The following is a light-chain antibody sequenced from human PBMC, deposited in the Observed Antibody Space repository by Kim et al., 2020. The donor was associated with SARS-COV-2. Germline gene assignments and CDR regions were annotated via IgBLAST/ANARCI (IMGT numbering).Light chain of an antibody. J-gene: IGLJ3*02. Sequence: GQRVTISCSGSSSNIGSDYAYWYQQLPGTAPKLLIYRNNQRPSGVPDRFSGSKSGTSASLAISGLRSEDEADYYCAAWDDSLSGWVFGGGTKLTV. CDR2: RNN. CDR1: SSNIGSDY. CDR3: AAWDDSLSGWV. V-gene: IGLV1-47*01.